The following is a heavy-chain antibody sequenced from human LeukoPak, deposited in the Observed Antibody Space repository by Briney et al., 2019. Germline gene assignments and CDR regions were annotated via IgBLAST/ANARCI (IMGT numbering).Heavy chain of an antibody. V-gene: IGHV3-23*01. Sequence: GGSLRLSCAASGFTFSSYAVSWVRQAPGKGLEWVSAISGSGGSTYYADSVKGRFTFSRDNSKNTLYLQMNSLRAEDTAVYYCAKDRLSGSYSVPFDYWGQGTLVTVSS. CDR1: GFTFSSYA. CDR2: ISGSGGST. J-gene: IGHJ4*02. D-gene: IGHD1-26*01. CDR3: AKDRLSGSYSVPFDY.